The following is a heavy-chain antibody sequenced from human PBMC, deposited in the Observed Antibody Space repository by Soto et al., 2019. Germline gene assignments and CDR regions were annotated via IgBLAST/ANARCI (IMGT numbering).Heavy chain of an antibody. CDR2: VNHSGGT. D-gene: IGHD6-13*01. Sequence: SETLSLTCGVYGGSFSAYFWTWIRQPPGKGLEWIGEVNHSGGTNYNPFLKSRVTISLDTSKSQLSLKLSSVTAADTAVYYCARERRVVGGSSSNWYDYFDSWGQGTMVTVYS. V-gene: IGHV4-34*01. CDR1: GGSFSAYF. CDR3: ARERRVVGGSSSNWYDYFDS. J-gene: IGHJ4*02.